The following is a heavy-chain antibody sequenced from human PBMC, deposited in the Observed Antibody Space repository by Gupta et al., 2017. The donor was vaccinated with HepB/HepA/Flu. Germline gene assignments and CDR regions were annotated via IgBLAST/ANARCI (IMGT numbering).Heavy chain of an antibody. V-gene: IGHV3-72*01. CDR2: SRDKNRSNHT. J-gene: IGHJ6*02. CDR1: GFTFSDHY. CDR3: VIVESGDWGKNGMDV. D-gene: IGHD3-16*01. Sequence: EVQLVESGGDLVQPGGSLRLSCAASGFTFSDHYMGWVRQAPGRGLAWVGRSRDKNRSNHTEYDEAGKDRVHISRDDAKNSLDRQMKSLKTEDTAVYYCVIVESGDWGKNGMDVGGQGTTVTVSS.